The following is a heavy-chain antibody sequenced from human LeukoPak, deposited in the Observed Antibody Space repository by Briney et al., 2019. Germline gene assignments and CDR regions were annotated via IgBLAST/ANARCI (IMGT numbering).Heavy chain of an antibody. Sequence: AETLSLICTVSGGSISSSSFYWGWIRQPPGKGLEWIGTIFYSGSTYYNPSLKSRVTMSVDTSKNQFSLKLSSVTAADTAVYYCARQGYISGQGFRNNWCDPWGQGSLVTVSS. V-gene: IGHV4-39*01. CDR2: IFYSGST. J-gene: IGHJ5*02. CDR3: ARQGYISGQGFRNNWCDP. CDR1: GGSISSSSFY. D-gene: IGHD6-19*01.